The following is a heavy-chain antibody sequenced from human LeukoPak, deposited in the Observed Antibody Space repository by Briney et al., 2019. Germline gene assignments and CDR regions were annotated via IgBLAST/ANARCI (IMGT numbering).Heavy chain of an antibody. CDR2: INHSGGT. V-gene: IGHV4-34*01. CDR1: GGSFSGYY. D-gene: IGHD3-10*01. J-gene: IGHJ4*02. Sequence: SETLSLTCAVYGGSFSGYYWSWIRQPPGKGLEWIGEINHSGGTNYNPSLKSRVTISVDTSKNQFSLKLSSVTAADTAVYYCARGSMVRGVIIDYWGQGTLVTVSS. CDR3: ARGSMVRGVIIDY.